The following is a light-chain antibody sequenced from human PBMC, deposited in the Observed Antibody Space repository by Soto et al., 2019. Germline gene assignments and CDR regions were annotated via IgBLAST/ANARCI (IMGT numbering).Light chain of an antibody. CDR2: GAS. Sequence: AIQMTQSPSSLSASVGDRVTITCRASQDIRNELGWYQQRPGKAPKALIYGASNLQSGVPSRFRGSGFGTDFTLTISSLQPEDFATYYCLQDRNYPRTFGQGTKVESK. V-gene: IGKV1-6*01. J-gene: IGKJ1*01. CDR3: LQDRNYPRT. CDR1: QDIRNE.